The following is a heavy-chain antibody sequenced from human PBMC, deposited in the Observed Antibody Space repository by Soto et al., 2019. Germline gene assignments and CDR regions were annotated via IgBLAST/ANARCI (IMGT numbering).Heavy chain of an antibody. CDR3: ANVPEYNFWSGYRYYFDY. CDR2: INGGGGST. V-gene: IGHV3-23*01. J-gene: IGHJ4*02. CDR1: GFTFSNHV. D-gene: IGHD3-3*01. Sequence: GGSLRLACAASGFTFSNHVMNWVGQAPGKGLEWVSAINGGGGSTFYADTVKGRFTISRDNSKNTLYLQMHSRRADDTAVYYCANVPEYNFWSGYRYYFDYWGQGTLVTVYS.